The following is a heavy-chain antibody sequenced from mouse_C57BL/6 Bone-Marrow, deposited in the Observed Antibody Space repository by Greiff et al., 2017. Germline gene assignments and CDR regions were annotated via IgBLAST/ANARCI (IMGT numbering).Heavy chain of an antibody. Sequence: VQLQQSGAELVRPGTSVKVSCKASGYAFTNYLIEWVKQRPGQGLEWIGVINPGSGGTNYNEKFKGKATLTADKSSSTAYMQLSSLTSEDSAVYFCARYYYGRSDWYFDVWGTGTTVTVSS. J-gene: IGHJ1*03. D-gene: IGHD1-1*01. CDR2: INPGSGGT. CDR3: ARYYYGRSDWYFDV. CDR1: GYAFTNYL. V-gene: IGHV1-54*01.